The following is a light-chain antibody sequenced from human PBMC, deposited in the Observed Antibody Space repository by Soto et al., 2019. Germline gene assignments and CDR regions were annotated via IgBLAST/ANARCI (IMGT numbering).Light chain of an antibody. CDR1: QSVSSY. V-gene: IGKV3-11*01. J-gene: IGKJ5*01. Sequence: EIVLTQSPATLSLSPGERATFSCRASQSVSSYLAWYQQKRGQAPRLLIYDASTRATGIAARFSGSGSRTDFPLPISSLEPEDFAVDYCQQHNNWPPSITFGQGTRLEIK. CDR3: QQHNNWPPSIT. CDR2: DAS.